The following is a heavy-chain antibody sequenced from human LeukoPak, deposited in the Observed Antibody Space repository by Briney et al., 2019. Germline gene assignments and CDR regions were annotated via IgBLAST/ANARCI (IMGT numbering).Heavy chain of an antibody. V-gene: IGHV3-30*02. CDR3: AKLQQQLGYDY. CDR1: GFTFTSYG. Sequence: GGSLRLSCAASGFTFTSYGMHWVRQAPGKGLEWVAFIRYDGSNKYYADSVKGRFTISRDNSKNTLYLQMNSLRAEDTAVYYCAKLQQQLGYDYWGQGTLVTVSS. D-gene: IGHD6-13*01. CDR2: IRYDGSNK. J-gene: IGHJ4*02.